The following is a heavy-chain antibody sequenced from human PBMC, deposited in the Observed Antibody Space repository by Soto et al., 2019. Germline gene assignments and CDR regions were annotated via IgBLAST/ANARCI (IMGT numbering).Heavy chain of an antibody. CDR3: TTPNYYDSSGYYNFIDY. V-gene: IGHV3-15*07. D-gene: IGHD3-22*01. CDR2: IKSKTDGGTT. Sequence: EVQLVESGGGLVKPGGSLRLSCAASGFTFSNAWMNWVRQAPGKGLEWVGRIKSKTDGGTTDYAAPVKGRFTISRDDSKNTLYLQMNSLKTEDTAVYYCTTPNYYDSSGYYNFIDYWGQGTLVTVSS. J-gene: IGHJ4*02. CDR1: GFTFSNAW.